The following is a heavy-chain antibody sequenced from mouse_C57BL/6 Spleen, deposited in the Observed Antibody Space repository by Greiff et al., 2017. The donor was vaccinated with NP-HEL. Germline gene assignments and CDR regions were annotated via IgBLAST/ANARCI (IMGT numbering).Heavy chain of an antibody. J-gene: IGHJ2*01. CDR2: IYPGDGDT. CDR3: ARTELGY. V-gene: IGHV1-82*01. CDR1: GYAFSSSW. Sequence: VQLQQSGPELVKPGASVKISCKASGYAFSSSWMNWVKQRPGKGLEWIGRIYPGDGDTNYNGKFKGKATLTADKSSSTAYMQLSSLTSEDSAVYFCARTELGYWGQGTTLTVSS.